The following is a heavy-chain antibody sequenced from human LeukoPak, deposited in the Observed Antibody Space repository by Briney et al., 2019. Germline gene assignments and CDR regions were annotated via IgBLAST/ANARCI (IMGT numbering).Heavy chain of an antibody. Sequence: PGGSLRLSCAASGFTFSSYNMNWVRQAPGKGLEWVSSISSSSSYIYYADSVKGRFTISRDNAKNSLYLQMNSLRAEDTAVYYCAKDSTHYRVWDNYDTRGLTYWGQGTLVTVSS. CDR2: ISSSSSYI. D-gene: IGHD3-22*01. CDR1: GFTFSSYN. J-gene: IGHJ4*02. V-gene: IGHV3-21*01. CDR3: AKDSTHYRVWDNYDTRGLTY.